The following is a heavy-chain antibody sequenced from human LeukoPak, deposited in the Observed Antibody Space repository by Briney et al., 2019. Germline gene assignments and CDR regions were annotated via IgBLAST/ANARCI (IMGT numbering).Heavy chain of an antibody. CDR1: GGSISSSSYY. Sequence: SETLSLTCTVSGGSISSSSYYWGWIRQPPGKGLEWIGSIYYSGSTYYNPSLKSRVTISVDTSKNQFSLQLNSVTPEDTAVYYCARALVSIAARPIAKVPRDFDYWGQGTLVTVSS. D-gene: IGHD6-6*01. CDR3: ARALVSIAARPIAKVPRDFDY. CDR2: IYYSGST. J-gene: IGHJ4*02. V-gene: IGHV4-39*01.